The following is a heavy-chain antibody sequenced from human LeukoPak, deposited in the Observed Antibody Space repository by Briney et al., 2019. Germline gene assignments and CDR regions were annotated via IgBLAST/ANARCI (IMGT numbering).Heavy chain of an antibody. V-gene: IGHV3-9*01. CDR3: AKSVSQQLRYFQH. D-gene: IGHD6-13*01. CDR1: GFTFDDYA. J-gene: IGHJ1*01. CDR2: ISWNSGSI. Sequence: GRSLRLSCAASGFTFDDYAMHWVRQAPGKGLEWVSGISWNSGSIGYADSVKGRFTISRDNAKNSLYLQMNSLRAEDTALNYCAKSVSQQLRYFQHWGQGTLVTVSS.